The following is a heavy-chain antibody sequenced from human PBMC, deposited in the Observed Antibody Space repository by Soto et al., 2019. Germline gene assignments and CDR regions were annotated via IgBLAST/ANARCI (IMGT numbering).Heavy chain of an antibody. Sequence: GVSLRLSCAASGFTFSSYAMSWVRQAPGQGLEWVSAISGSGGTTYYADSVKGRFTISRDNSENTLYLQMNSLRAEDTAVYYCAKDRGYSGYDNWFDSWGQGTLVTVSS. CDR1: GFTFSSYA. D-gene: IGHD5-12*01. J-gene: IGHJ5*01. CDR3: AKDRGYSGYDNWFDS. CDR2: ISGSGGTT. V-gene: IGHV3-23*01.